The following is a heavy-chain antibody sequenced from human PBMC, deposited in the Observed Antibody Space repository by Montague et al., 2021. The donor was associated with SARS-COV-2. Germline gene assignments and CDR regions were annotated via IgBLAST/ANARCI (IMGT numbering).Heavy chain of an antibody. CDR2: IYYRGST. CDR3: AREGLNNWFDP. CDR1: NGSISSYY. Sequence: SETLSLTYTVSNGSISSYYWSWVRQPPGKRLERIGYIYYRGSTNXNPSLESRVTMSVDTAKNQFSLKLRSVTAADTAVYFCAREGLNNWFDPWGQGTLV. V-gene: IGHV4-59*01. J-gene: IGHJ5*02.